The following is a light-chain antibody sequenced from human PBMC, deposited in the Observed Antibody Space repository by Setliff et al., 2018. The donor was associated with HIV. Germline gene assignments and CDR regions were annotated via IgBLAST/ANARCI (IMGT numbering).Light chain of an antibody. CDR3: CSYAGNYAVV. CDR2: DVS. CDR1: SSDVGGYNY. Sequence: QSALTQPRSVSGSPGQSVTISCTGTSSDVGGYNYVSWYQQYPGKAPKLMIYDVSKGPSGVPDRFSGSKSGNTASLTISGLQGEDEADYYCCSYAGNYAVVFGGGTQRTVL. J-gene: IGLJ2*01. V-gene: IGLV2-11*01.